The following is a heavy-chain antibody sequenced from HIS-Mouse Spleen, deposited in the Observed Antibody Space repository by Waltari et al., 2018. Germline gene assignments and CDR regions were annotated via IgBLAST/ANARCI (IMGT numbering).Heavy chain of an antibody. CDR2: IYYSGST. V-gene: IGHV4-39*07. J-gene: IGHJ2*01. CDR1: GGSISSSSYY. D-gene: IGHD6-13*01. CDR3: AREIPYSSSWYDWYFDL. Sequence: QLQLQESGPGLVKPSETLSLTCTVSGGSISSSSYYWGWIRQPPGKGLEWIGSIYYSGSTYINPALRSRVTISVDTSKNQFSLKLGSVTAADTAVYYCAREIPYSSSWYDWYFDLWGRGTLVTVSS.